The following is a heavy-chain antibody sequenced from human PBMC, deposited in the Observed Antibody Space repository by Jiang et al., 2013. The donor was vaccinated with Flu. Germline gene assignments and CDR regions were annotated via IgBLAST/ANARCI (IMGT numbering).Heavy chain of an antibody. CDR2: IWYDGSNK. J-gene: IGHJ4*02. V-gene: IGHV3-33*01. CDR3: ARETYYGSGSYYTYYFDY. D-gene: IGHD3-10*01. Sequence: SGGGVVQPGRSLRLSCAASGFTFSSYGMHWVRQAPGKGLEWVAVIWYDGSNKYYADSVKGRFTISRDNSKNTLYLQMNSLRAEDTAVYYCARETYYGSGSYYTYYFDYWGQGTLVTVSS. CDR1: GFTFSSYG.